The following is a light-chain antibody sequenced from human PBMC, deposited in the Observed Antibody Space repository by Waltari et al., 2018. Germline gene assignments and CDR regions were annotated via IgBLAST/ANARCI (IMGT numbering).Light chain of an antibody. Sequence: QSVLTQPPSTSGTPGQRVTISCSGSSSNIGSNTVNWYQQLPGTAPKLLIYTNIQRPAGVPDRFSGSRSGTTASLAISGRQSEDEAGYHCAAWDDSLNGVVFGGGTKVTVL. J-gene: IGLJ2*01. CDR2: TNI. CDR1: SSNIGSNT. CDR3: AAWDDSLNGVV. V-gene: IGLV1-44*01.